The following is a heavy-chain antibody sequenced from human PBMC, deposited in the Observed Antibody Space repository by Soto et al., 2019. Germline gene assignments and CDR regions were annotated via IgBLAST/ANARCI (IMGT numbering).Heavy chain of an antibody. Sequence: EVQLLESGGGLVQPGGSLRLSCAASGFTFSSYAMSWVRQAPGKGLEWVSAISGSGGSTYYADSVKGRFTISRDNSKNTLYLQMNSLRAEDTDVYYCAKDAYSGYDEPYYFDYWGQGTLVTVSS. CDR3: AKDAYSGYDEPYYFDY. CDR2: ISGSGGST. V-gene: IGHV3-23*01. D-gene: IGHD5-12*01. CDR1: GFTFSSYA. J-gene: IGHJ4*02.